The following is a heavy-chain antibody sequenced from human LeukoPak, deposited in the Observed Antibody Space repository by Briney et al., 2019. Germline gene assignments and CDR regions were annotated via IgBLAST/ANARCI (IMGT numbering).Heavy chain of an antibody. Sequence: SETLSLTCTVSGGSISSYYWSWIRQPPGKGLEWIGYIYYSGSTNYNPSLKNRVTISVDTSKNQFSLKLSSVTAADTAVYYCARYSSSWEGGFDYWGQGTLVTVSP. D-gene: IGHD6-13*01. CDR1: GGSISSYY. V-gene: IGHV4-59*01. CDR2: IYYSGST. CDR3: ARYSSSWEGGFDY. J-gene: IGHJ4*02.